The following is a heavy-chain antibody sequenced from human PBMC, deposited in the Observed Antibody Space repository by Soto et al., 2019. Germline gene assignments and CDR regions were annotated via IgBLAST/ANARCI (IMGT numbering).Heavy chain of an antibody. D-gene: IGHD3-22*01. CDR1: GGTFSSYT. Sequence: QVLLVQSGAEVKKPGSSVKVSCKASGGTFSSYTISWVRQAPGQGLEWMGRIIPILGIANYAQKFQGRVTITADKSTSTAYRELSSLRSEDTAVYYCATLGRYYYDSRDYYGMDVWGQGTTVTVSS. CDR3: ATLGRYYYDSRDYYGMDV. CDR2: IIPILGIA. J-gene: IGHJ6*02. V-gene: IGHV1-69*02.